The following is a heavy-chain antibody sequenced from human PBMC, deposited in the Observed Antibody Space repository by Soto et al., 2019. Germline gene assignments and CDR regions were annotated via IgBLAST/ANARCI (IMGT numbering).Heavy chain of an antibody. J-gene: IGHJ4*02. CDR3: ARGVTAGVDY. V-gene: IGHV1-8*01. D-gene: IGHD1-26*01. CDR2: MQPSSGRT. CDR1: GYSFTSLD. Sequence: QVQLVQSGAEVREPGASVKVSCKASGYSFTSLDINWVRQTTGQGREWMGWMQPSSGRTGYAQKFQGRVTMTRATSINTAYMELSSLTSDDTAFYYCARGVTAGVDYWGQGTLVTVSS.